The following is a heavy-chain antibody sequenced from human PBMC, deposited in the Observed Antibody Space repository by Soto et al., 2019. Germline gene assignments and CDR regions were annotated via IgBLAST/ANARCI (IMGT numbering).Heavy chain of an antibody. Sequence: QVHLVQSGAEVKKPGASVKVSCKASGYTFTSYGITWVRQAPGQGLEWMGWISAHNGNTDYAQKLQGRVIVTRDTSTRTAYMGLRSLISADTAVYYCARGRYGDYWGQGALVTVSS. V-gene: IGHV1-18*01. CDR3: ARGRYGDY. D-gene: IGHD1-1*01. CDR2: ISAHNGNT. J-gene: IGHJ4*02. CDR1: GYTFTSYG.